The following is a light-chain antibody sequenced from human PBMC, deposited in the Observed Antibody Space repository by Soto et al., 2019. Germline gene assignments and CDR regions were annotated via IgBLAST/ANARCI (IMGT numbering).Light chain of an antibody. CDR1: QSIFGR. V-gene: IGKV1-5*03. Sequence: DIQMTQSPSTLSAFVGDRVTITCRASQSIFGRLAWYQQKPGKDPNLLMYKASTLESGVPSRFSGSGSGTEFTLTISSLQPDDFATYYCQQYSDDSQWTFGQGTKVEIK. CDR3: QQYSDDSQWT. CDR2: KAS. J-gene: IGKJ1*01.